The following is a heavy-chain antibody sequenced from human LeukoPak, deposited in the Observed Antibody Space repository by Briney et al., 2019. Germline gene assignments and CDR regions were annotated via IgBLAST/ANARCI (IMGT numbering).Heavy chain of an antibody. D-gene: IGHD3-10*01. V-gene: IGHV1-24*01. CDR3: ATSSIWFRNWFDP. Sequence: ASLKVSCKVSGYTLTELSMHWVRQAPGKGLEWMGGFDPEDGETIYAQKFQGRVTMTADTSTDTAYIELSSLRSEDTAVYYCATSSIWFRNWFDPWGQGTLVTVSS. J-gene: IGHJ5*02. CDR2: FDPEDGET. CDR1: GYTLTELS.